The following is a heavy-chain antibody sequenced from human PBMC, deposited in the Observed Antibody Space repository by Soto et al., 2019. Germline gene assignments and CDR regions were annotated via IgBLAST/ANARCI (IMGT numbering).Heavy chain of an antibody. CDR3: ARILYYYGSGSYKWSGFDP. D-gene: IGHD3-10*01. V-gene: IGHV4-59*08. J-gene: IGHJ5*02. Sequence: SETLSLTCTVSGGSISSYYWSWIRQPPGKGLEWIGYIYYSGSTNYNPSLKSRVTISVDTSKNQFSLKLSSVTAADTAVYYCARILYYYGSGSYKWSGFDPWGQGTLVTVSS. CDR2: IYYSGST. CDR1: GGSISSYY.